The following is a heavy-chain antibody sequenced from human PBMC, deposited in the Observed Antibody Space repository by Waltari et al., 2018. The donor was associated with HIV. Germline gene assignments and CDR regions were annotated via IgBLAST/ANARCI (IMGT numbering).Heavy chain of an antibody. CDR2: CSGLSEERR. CDR1: GYTFSDYG. Sequence: QIQLVQSGAEVKKPGASVKVSCKASGYTFSDYGISWVRQAPGQGLEWMGWCSGLSEERRNYAQKFQGRVTLSTDTSTTTAYMELRSLRSDDTAIYYCARGSLLRNWLDPWGQGTLVTVSS. J-gene: IGHJ5*02. D-gene: IGHD3-22*01. CDR3: ARGSLLRNWLDP. V-gene: IGHV1-18*01.